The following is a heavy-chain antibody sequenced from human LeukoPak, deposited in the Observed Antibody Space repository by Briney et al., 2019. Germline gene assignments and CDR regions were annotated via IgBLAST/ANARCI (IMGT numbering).Heavy chain of an antibody. V-gene: IGHV4-31*03. Sequence: SQTLSLTCTVSGGSISSGGYYWSWIRQHPGKGLEWIGYIYYSGSTYYNPSLKSRVTISVDTSKNQFSLKLSSVTAADTAVYYCARQKTRSVVVAFYYYYGMDVWGQGTTVTVSS. CDR3: ARQKTRSVVVAFYYYYGMDV. J-gene: IGHJ6*02. D-gene: IGHD2-15*01. CDR1: GGSISSGGYY. CDR2: IYYSGST.